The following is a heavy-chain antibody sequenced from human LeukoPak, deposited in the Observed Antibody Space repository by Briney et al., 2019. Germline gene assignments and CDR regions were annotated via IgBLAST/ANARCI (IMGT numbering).Heavy chain of an antibody. CDR2: FYYTGDT. J-gene: IGHJ5*02. CDR3: VRAVGSVAGPGDWFDP. Sequence: SETLSLTCNVSDGPITTSSFYWGWVRQTPGKGLEWIGTFYYTGDTFYNRSLKSRVTITVDTSKDQFFLALSSVTAADTAVYYCVRAVGSVAGPGDWFDPWGPGILVTVSS. CDR1: DGPITTSSFY. D-gene: IGHD6-19*01. V-gene: IGHV4-39*01.